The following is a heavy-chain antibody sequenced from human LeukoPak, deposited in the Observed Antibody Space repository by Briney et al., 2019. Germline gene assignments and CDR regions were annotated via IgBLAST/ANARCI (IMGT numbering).Heavy chain of an antibody. V-gene: IGHV3-7*01. CDR1: GYIFSSHW. CDR3: VRDPDHIDGVHFDY. D-gene: IGHD1-14*01. Sequence: PGGSLRLSCAASGYIFSSHWGNCVRQAPGKGLEWVANINQDGSKKYYVDSVKGRFTISRDNAKNSLYLQMNSLRAEDTALYYCVRDPDHIDGVHFDYWGQGALVTVSS. J-gene: IGHJ4*02. CDR2: INQDGSKK.